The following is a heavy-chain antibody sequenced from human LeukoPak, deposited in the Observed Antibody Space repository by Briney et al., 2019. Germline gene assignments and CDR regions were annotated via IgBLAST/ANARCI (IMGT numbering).Heavy chain of an antibody. D-gene: IGHD3-22*01. CDR2: IDPNSGGT. Sequence: ASVKVSCKASGYTFTGYYMHWVRLAPGQGLEWMGWIDPNSGGTNYAQKFQGRVTMTRDTSISTAYMELSRLRSDDTAVYYCASPGTYYDSEEAFDIWGQGTMVTVSS. CDR3: ASPGTYYDSEEAFDI. CDR1: GYTFTGYY. V-gene: IGHV1-2*02. J-gene: IGHJ3*02.